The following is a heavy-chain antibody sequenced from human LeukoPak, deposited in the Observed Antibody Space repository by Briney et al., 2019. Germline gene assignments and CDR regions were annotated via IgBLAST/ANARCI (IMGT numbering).Heavy chain of an antibody. CDR2: INSDGSST. CDR3: ANWNYMGNYFDY. Sequence: GGSLRLSCAASGFTFSGYWMHWVRQAPGKGLVWVSRINSDGSSTSYADSVKGRFTISRDNAKNTLYLQMNSLRAEDTAVYYCANWNYMGNYFDYWGQGTLVTVSS. D-gene: IGHD1-7*01. CDR1: GFTFSGYW. V-gene: IGHV3-74*01. J-gene: IGHJ4*02.